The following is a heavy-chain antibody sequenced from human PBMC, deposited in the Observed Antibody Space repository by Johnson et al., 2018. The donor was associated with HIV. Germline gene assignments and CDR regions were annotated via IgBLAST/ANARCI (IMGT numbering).Heavy chain of an antibody. CDR2: LYRGGSP. CDR1: GLTFDDYG. Sequence: EVLLLESGGCVVRPGGSLRLSCAASGLTFDDYGMSWVRQAPGKGLEWVSVLYRGGSPYYADPVKGRFAVSRDHSNNTFYPQMNNLRAEDTALYYCTRGAAHGGGDCWGACVIWGQGTMVTVSS. D-gene: IGHD2-21*01. V-gene: IGHV3-23*03. J-gene: IGHJ3*02. CDR3: TRGAAHGGGDCWGACVI.